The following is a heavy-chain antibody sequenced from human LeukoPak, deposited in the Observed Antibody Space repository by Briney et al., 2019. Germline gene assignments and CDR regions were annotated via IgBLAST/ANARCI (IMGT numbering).Heavy chain of an antibody. CDR2: INHSGST. D-gene: IGHD6-19*01. V-gene: IGHV4-34*01. CDR3: ARDRYSSGWYYFDY. CDR1: GGSFSGYY. Sequence: SETLSLTCAVYGGSFSGYYWSWIRQPPGKGLEWIGEINHSGSTNYNPSLKSRVTISVDTSKNQFSLKLSSVTAADTAVYYCARDRYSSGWYYFDYWGQETLVTVSS. J-gene: IGHJ4*02.